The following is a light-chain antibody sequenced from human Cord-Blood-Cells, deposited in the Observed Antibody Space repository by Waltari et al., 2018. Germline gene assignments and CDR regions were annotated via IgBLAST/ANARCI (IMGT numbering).Light chain of an antibody. CDR2: DVS. J-gene: IGLJ1*01. CDR3: SSYTSSSTLV. V-gene: IGLV2-14*01. CDR1: SSDVGGYNY. Sequence: QSALTQPASVSGSPGQSITISCTGTSSDVGGYNYVSWYQQHPGKAPNLMIYDVSNRPSGVSKRFSGSKSGTTASLTISGLQAEDEADDYGSSYTSSSTLVFGTGTKVTVL.